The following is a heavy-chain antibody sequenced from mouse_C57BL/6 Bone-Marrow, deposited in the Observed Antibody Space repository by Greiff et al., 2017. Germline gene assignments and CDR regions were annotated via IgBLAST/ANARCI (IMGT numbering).Heavy chain of an antibody. Sequence: EVQLLQSGGDLVKPGGSLKLSCAASGFTFSSYGMSWVRQTPGKRLEWVATISSGGSYTYYPDSVKGRFTISRDNAKNTLYLQMSSLKSEDAALYYCARGVLGYYFDYWGQGTTLTVSS. CDR1: GFTFSSYG. V-gene: IGHV5-6*01. CDR3: ARGVLGYYFDY. CDR2: ISSGGSYT. D-gene: IGHD4-1*01. J-gene: IGHJ2*01.